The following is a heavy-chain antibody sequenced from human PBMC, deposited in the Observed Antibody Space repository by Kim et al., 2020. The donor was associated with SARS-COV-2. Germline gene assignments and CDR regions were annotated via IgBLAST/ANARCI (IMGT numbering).Heavy chain of an antibody. CDR3: ARESTPAASYYYYYYMDV. J-gene: IGHJ6*03. D-gene: IGHD2-2*01. V-gene: IGHV3-64*01. CDR2: ISSNGGST. Sequence: GGSLRLSCAASGFTFSSYAMHWVRQAPGKGLEYVSAISSNGGSTYYANSVKGRFTISRDNSKNTLYLQMGSLRAEDMAVYYCARESTPAASYYYYYYMDVWGTGTTDTVSS. CDR1: GFTFSSYA.